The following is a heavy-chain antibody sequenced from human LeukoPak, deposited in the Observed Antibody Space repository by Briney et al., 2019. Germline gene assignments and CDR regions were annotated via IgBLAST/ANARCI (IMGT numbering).Heavy chain of an antibody. CDR3: ARSTWLLDK. CDR2: IYYSGST. V-gene: IGHV4-59*01. Sequence: SETLSLTCTVSGGSISPYYWSWIRQPPGKGLEWIGYIYYSGSTNDNPSLKSRVTISLDTSKNQFSLKLSSVTAADTAVYYCARSTWLLDKWGQGTLVTVSS. CDR1: GGSISPYY. J-gene: IGHJ4*02. D-gene: IGHD3-22*01.